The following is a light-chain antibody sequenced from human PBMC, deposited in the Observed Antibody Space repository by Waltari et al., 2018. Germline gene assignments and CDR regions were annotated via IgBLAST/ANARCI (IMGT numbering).Light chain of an antibody. Sequence: DIVLTQSPGTLYLAPGERATLVCRASQSVTSDFAWYQQKPGQAPRLLISGASSRATGIPDRFSGSGSGSDFTLTVSRLEPEDFAVYYCQQYRYSPWTFGQGTKVEL. V-gene: IGKV3-20*01. CDR1: QSVTSD. J-gene: IGKJ1*01. CDR3: QQYRYSPWT. CDR2: GAS.